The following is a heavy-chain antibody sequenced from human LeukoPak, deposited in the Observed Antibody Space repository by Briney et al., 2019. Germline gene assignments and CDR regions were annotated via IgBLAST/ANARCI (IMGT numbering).Heavy chain of an antibody. CDR2: ISSSSSYI. J-gene: IGHJ4*02. CDR3: ARDHDSSGYYDY. Sequence: GGSLRLSCAASGFTFSSYSMNWVRQAPGKELEWVSSISSSSSYIYYADSVKGRFTISRDNAKNSLYLQMNSLRAEDTAVYYCARDHDSSGYYDYWGQGTLVTVSS. V-gene: IGHV3-21*01. D-gene: IGHD3-22*01. CDR1: GFTFSSYS.